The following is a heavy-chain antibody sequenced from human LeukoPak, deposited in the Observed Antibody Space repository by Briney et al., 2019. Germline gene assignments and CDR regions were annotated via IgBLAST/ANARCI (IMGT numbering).Heavy chain of an antibody. D-gene: IGHD5-12*01. CDR3: VRDGGVSGYDLLDY. J-gene: IGHJ4*02. CDR2: INQDATKE. V-gene: IGHV3-7*01. CDR1: GFTFSNYW. Sequence: GGSLRLSCAASGFTFSNYWMTWVRQAPGKGLEWVAVINQDATKEYYMDSVKARFTISRDNAKTSVSLQMNSLRAEDTAAYYCVRDGGVSGYDLLDYWGQGTLVTVYS.